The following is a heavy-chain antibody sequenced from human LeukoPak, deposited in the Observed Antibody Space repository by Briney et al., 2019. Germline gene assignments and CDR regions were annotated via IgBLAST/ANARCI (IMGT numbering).Heavy chain of an antibody. J-gene: IGHJ4*02. V-gene: IGHV4-59*01. CDR2: IYYSGST. CDR3: ARVRYFFDY. Sequence: SETLSLTCTVSGGSISSYYWSWIRQPPGKGLEWIGYIYYSGSTNYNPSLKSRVTISVDTSKNQFSLKLSSVTAADTAVYYCARVRYFFDYWGQGTLVTVSS. CDR1: GGSISSYY.